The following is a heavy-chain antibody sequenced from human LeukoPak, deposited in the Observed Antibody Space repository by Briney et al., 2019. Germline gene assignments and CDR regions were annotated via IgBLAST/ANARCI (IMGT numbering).Heavy chain of an antibody. J-gene: IGHJ4*02. V-gene: IGHV4-38-2*02. CDR1: GYSISSGYY. Sequence: SETLSLTCTVSGYSISSGYYWGWIRQPPGKELEWIGSIYHSGSTYYTPPSKSQVPISVATPKNNFSLTLSSVTAADPPVYSCATHEENYYDSSGSATDYWGQGTLVTVSS. D-gene: IGHD3-22*01. CDR2: IYHSGST. CDR3: ATHEENYYDSSGSATDY.